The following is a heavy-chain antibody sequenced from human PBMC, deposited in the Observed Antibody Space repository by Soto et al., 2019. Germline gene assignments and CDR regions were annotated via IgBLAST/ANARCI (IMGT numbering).Heavy chain of an antibody. CDR1: GGSINSSSYF. J-gene: IGHJ5*02. V-gene: IGHV4-39*01. Sequence: SETLSLTCSVSGGSINSSSYFWGWVRQPPGKGLEWIGSIYYSGSTYYNPSLRSRVTISVDTSKNQFYLKLSSVTAADTALFYCSRHYSSGSRNWFDPWGQGTLVTVSS. D-gene: IGHD6-19*01. CDR2: IYYSGST. CDR3: SRHYSSGSRNWFDP.